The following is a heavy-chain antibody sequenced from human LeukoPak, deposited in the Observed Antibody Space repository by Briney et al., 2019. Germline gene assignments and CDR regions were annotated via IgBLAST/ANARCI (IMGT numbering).Heavy chain of an antibody. Sequence: PGGSLRLSCAASGFTFSTFAMTWVRQAPGKGLEWVSCVGGGGTTYYADSVKGRFTLSKDNSKKTVYLQMNSLRVEDTAIYYCAKDLHYNDGRWEFDPWGQGTLVTVSS. CDR2: VGGGGTT. D-gene: IGHD5-24*01. V-gene: IGHV3-23*01. CDR3: AKDLHYNDGRWEFDP. J-gene: IGHJ5*02. CDR1: GFTFSTFA.